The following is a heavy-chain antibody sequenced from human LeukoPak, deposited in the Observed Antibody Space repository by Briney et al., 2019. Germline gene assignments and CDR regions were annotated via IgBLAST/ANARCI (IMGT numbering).Heavy chain of an antibody. CDR3: ARDRPEMATIGIFDY. V-gene: IGHV3-30-3*01. CDR1: GFTFSSYA. D-gene: IGHD5-24*01. CDR2: ISYDGSNK. Sequence: PGRSLRLSCAASGFTFSSYAMHWVRQAPGKGLEWVAVISYDGSNKYYADSVKGRFTISRDNSRNTLYLQMNSLRAEDTAVYYCARDRPEMATIGIFDYWGQGTLVTVSS. J-gene: IGHJ4*02.